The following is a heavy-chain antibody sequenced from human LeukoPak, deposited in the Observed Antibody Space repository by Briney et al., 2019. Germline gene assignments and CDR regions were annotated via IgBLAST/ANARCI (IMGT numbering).Heavy chain of an antibody. CDR2: INPNSGGT. V-gene: IGHV1-2*02. CDR3: ARDPYRTRSCSGGSCYSGWFDP. CDR1: GYTFTGYY. Sequence: ASVKVSCKASGYTFTGYYMHWVRQAPGQGLEWMGWINPNSGGTNYAQKFQGRVTMTRDTSISTAYMELSRLRSEDTAVYYCARDPYRTRSCSGGSCYSGWFDPWGQGTLVTVSS. D-gene: IGHD2-15*01. J-gene: IGHJ5*02.